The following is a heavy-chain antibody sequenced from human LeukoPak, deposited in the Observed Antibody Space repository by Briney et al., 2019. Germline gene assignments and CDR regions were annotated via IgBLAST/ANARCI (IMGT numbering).Heavy chain of an antibody. Sequence: PVKVSCKASGGTFSSYAISWVRQAPGQGLEWMGGIIPIFGTANYAQKFQDRGTITADESTSTAYMELSSLRSEDTAVYYCARATSYQLLSLLAKPSYYFDHWGQGTLVTVSS. D-gene: IGHD2-2*01. CDR3: ARATSYQLLSLLAKPSYYFDH. J-gene: IGHJ4*02. V-gene: IGHV1-69*13. CDR2: IIPIFGTA. CDR1: GGTFSSYA.